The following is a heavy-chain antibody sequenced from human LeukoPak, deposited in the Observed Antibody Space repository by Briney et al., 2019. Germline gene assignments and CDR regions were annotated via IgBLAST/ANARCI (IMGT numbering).Heavy chain of an antibody. Sequence: SETLSLTCTVSGGSISSYYWSWIRQPPGKGLEWIGYIYYSGSTNYNPSLKSRVTISVDTSKYQFSLKLSSVTAADTAVYYCANQLDSSGWYLFDPWGQGTLVTVSS. D-gene: IGHD6-19*01. CDR2: IYYSGST. V-gene: IGHV4-59*08. CDR1: GGSISSYY. CDR3: ANQLDSSGWYLFDP. J-gene: IGHJ5*02.